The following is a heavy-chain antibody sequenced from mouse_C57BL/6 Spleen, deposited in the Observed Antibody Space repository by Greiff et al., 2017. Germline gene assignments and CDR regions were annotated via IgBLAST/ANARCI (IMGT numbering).Heavy chain of an antibody. J-gene: IGHJ2*01. CDR1: GYTFTDPT. D-gene: IGHD1-1*01. CDR2: IYPRDGST. V-gene: IGHV1-78*01. CDR3: ARSDYYGSSFDY. Sequence: QVQLQQSDAELVKPGASVTISCKVSGYTFTDPTIHWMKQRPEQGLDWIGYIYPRDGSTKYNETFKGKATLTADKSSSTAYMQLNSLTSEDSAVYFCARSDYYGSSFDYWGQGTTLTVSS.